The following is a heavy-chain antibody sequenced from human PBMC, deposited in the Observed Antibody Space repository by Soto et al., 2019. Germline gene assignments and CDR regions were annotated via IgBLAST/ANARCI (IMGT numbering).Heavy chain of an antibody. CDR3: AIQEDAFDI. D-gene: IGHD2-21*01. Sequence: QVQLVQSGAEVKKPGASVKVSCKASGYTFTDYYMHWVRQAPGQGLEWKGWINPNSGGTNYAQKFKGRVTMTSDTFVATAYMDLSRLASDDTAVYYCAIQEDAFDIWGQGAMVTVSS. J-gene: IGHJ3*02. CDR1: GYTFTDYY. CDR2: INPNSGGT. V-gene: IGHV1-2*02.